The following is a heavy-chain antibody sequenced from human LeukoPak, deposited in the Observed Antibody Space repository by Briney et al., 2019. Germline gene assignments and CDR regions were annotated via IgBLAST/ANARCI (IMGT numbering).Heavy chain of an antibody. CDR2: IIPIFGTA. D-gene: IGHD3-10*01. CDR3: ARDGNALVRGVLYDAFDI. CDR1: GGTFSSYA. V-gene: IGHV1-69*05. Sequence: ASVKVSCKASGGTFSSYAISWVRQAPGQGLEWMGGIIPIFGTANYAQKFQGRVTITTDESTSTAYMELSSLRSEDTAVYYRARDGNALVRGVLYDAFDIWGQGTMVTVSS. J-gene: IGHJ3*02.